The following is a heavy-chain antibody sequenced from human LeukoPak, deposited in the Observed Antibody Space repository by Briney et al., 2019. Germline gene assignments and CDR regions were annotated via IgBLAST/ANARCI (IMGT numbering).Heavy chain of an antibody. CDR3: ARDQSVVVGRAFDI. V-gene: IGHV3-20*04. D-gene: IGHD2-2*01. CDR1: GFTFDDYG. Sequence: GSLRLSCAASGFTFDDYGMSWVRQAPGKGLEWASGINWNGGSTGYADSVKGRFTISRDNAKNYLYLQMNSLRAEDTALYYCARDQSVVVGRAFDIWGQGTMVTVSS. CDR2: INWNGGST. J-gene: IGHJ3*02.